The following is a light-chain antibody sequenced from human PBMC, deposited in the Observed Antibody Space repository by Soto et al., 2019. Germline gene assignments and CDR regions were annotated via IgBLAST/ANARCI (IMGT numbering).Light chain of an antibody. J-gene: IGKJ4*01. CDR1: QAIASW. CDR2: SAS. Sequence: DIPLNQSPASVSASVGDRVTITCRASQAIASWLAWYQQKPGKAPNLLIYSASSLQRGVPSRFSGDGSETEFTLTISSLQPEDFATYYCQQADSFPLTFGGGTKVEL. CDR3: QQADSFPLT. V-gene: IGKV1-12*01.